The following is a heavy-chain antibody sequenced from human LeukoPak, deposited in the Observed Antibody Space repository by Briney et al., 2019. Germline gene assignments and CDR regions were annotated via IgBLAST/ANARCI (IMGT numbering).Heavy chain of an antibody. Sequence: GGSLRLSCAASGFTFSTYGMHWVRQAPGKGLEWVAFIHYDGSNNYYADSVKGRFTISRDNSKNTLYLQMNTLRADDTAVYYCAKDHGSSDWYYFDYWGQGTLVTVSS. D-gene: IGHD6-13*01. J-gene: IGHJ4*02. V-gene: IGHV3-30*02. CDR1: GFTFSTYG. CDR2: IHYDGSNN. CDR3: AKDHGSSDWYYFDY.